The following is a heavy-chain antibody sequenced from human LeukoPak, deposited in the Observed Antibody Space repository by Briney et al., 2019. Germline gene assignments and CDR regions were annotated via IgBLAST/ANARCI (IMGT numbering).Heavy chain of an antibody. CDR2: ISSSSSYI. CDR3: ARGGYYDFWSGYFQDRGNYMDV. D-gene: IGHD3-3*01. J-gene: IGHJ6*03. CDR1: GFTFSSYS. Sequence: GGSLRLSCAASGFTFSSYSMNWVRQAPGKGLEWVSSISSSSSYIYYADSVKGRFTISRDNAKNSLYLQMNSLRAEDTAVYYCARGGYYDFWSGYFQDRGNYMDVWGKGTTVTVSS. V-gene: IGHV3-21*01.